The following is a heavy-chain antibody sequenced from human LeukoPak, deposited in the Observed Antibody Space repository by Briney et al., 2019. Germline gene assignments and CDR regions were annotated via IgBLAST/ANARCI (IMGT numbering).Heavy chain of an antibody. CDR3: AKGSGSGSYYNVDFDY. V-gene: IGHV3-23*01. D-gene: IGHD3-10*01. CDR1: GFTFSSYA. CDR2: ISGSGGST. J-gene: IGHJ4*02. Sequence: GGSLRLSCAASGFTFSSYAMSWVRQAQGKGLEWVSAISGSGGSTYYADSVKGRFTISRDNSKNTLYLQMNSLRAEDTAVYYCAKGSGSGSYYNVDFDYWGQGTLVTVSS.